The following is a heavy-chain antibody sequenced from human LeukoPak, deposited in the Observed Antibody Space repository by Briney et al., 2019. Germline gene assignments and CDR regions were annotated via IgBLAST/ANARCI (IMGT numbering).Heavy chain of an antibody. Sequence: PSETLSLTCTVSGGSISSYYWSWMRKPPGKGLEWTGYIYYSGSTNYNPSLKSRVTISVDTSKNQFSLKLSSVTAADTAVYYCARAGYCSSTSCYAFDPWGQGTLVTVSS. CDR2: IYYSGST. CDR3: ARAGYCSSTSCYAFDP. J-gene: IGHJ5*02. V-gene: IGHV4-59*08. D-gene: IGHD2-2*01. CDR1: GGSISSYY.